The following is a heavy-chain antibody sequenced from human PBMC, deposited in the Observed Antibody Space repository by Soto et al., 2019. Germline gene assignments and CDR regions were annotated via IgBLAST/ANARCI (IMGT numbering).Heavy chain of an antibody. CDR2: ISYDGSNK. D-gene: IGHD3-10*01. CDR3: VGGQFYFDY. J-gene: IGHJ4*02. Sequence: QVQLVESGGGVVQPGRSLRLSCAASGFPFTSYGMHWVREGPGKGLEWLAVISYDGSNKFYADPVKGRFTLSRDNSKNTLYLQMNSLRPEDTALYYCVGGQFYFDYRGQGTLVIVSS. V-gene: IGHV3-30*03. CDR1: GFPFTSYG.